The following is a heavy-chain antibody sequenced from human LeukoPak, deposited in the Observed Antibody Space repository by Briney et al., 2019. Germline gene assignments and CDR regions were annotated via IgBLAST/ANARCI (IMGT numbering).Heavy chain of an antibody. D-gene: IGHD3-22*01. CDR2: INPNSGGT. J-gene: IGHJ4*02. Sequence: ASVKVSCKASGYTFTGYYMHWVRQAPGQGLEWMGRINPNSGGTNYAQKFQGRVTMTRDTSISTAYMELSRLRSDDTAVYYCAKDQYYDSSGYSNYWGQGTLVTVSS. V-gene: IGHV1-2*06. CDR1: GYTFTGYY. CDR3: AKDQYYDSSGYSNY.